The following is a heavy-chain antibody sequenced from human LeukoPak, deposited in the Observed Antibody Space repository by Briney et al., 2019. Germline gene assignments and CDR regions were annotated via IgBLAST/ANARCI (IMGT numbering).Heavy chain of an antibody. J-gene: IGHJ4*02. D-gene: IGHD4-11*01. CDR2: ISYDGSNK. CDR3: AKGYDYSNFFDY. V-gene: IGHV3-30*18. CDR1: GFTFSSYG. Sequence: PGGSLRLSCAASGFTFSSYGMHWVRQAPGKGLEWVAVISYDGSNKYYADSVKGRFTICRDNSKNTLYLQMNSLRAEDTAVYYCAKGYDYSNFFDYWGQGTLVTVSS.